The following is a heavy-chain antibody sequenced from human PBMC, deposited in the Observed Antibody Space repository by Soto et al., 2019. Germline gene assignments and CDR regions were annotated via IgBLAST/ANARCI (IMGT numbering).Heavy chain of an antibody. V-gene: IGHV3-53*01. J-gene: IGHJ4*02. D-gene: IGHD5-12*01. CDR2: IYSGGST. CDR3: ARVKRGDGYDFDY. CDR1: GFTVSSNY. Sequence: GGSLRLSCAASGFTVSSNYMSWVRQAPGKGLEWVSVIYSGGSTYYADSVKGRFTISRDNSKNTLYLQMNSLRAEDTAVYYCARVKRGDGYDFDYWGQGTLVTVSS.